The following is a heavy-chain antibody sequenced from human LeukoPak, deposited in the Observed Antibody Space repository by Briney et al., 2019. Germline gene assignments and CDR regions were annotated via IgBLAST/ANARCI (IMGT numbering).Heavy chain of an antibody. CDR3: ARDASPDSSSWSSYYYGMDV. CDR1: GFTFSSYS. J-gene: IGHJ6*02. CDR2: ISSSSSYI. V-gene: IGHV3-21*01. Sequence: GGSLRLSCAASGFTFSSYSMNWVRQAPGKGLEWVSSISSSSSYIYYADSVKGRFTISRDNSKNTLYLQMNSLRAEDTAVYYCARDASPDSSSWSSYYYGMDVWGQGTTVTVSS. D-gene: IGHD6-13*01.